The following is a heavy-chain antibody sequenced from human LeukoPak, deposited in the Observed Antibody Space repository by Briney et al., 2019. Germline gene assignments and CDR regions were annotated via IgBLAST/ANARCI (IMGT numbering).Heavy chain of an antibody. CDR2: INSDGSST. CDR3: ARGPRHAFDI. Sequence: GGSLRLSCAASGFTFSSYWMHWVRQAPGKGLVWASRINSDGSSTSYADSVKGRFTISRDNAKNTLYLQMNSLRAEDTAVYYCARGPRHAFDIWGQGTMVTVSS. CDR1: GFTFSSYW. V-gene: IGHV3-74*01. J-gene: IGHJ3*02.